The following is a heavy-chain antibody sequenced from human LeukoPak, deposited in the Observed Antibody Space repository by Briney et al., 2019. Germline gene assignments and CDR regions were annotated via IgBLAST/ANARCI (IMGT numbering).Heavy chain of an antibody. CDR1: GGSLSGYY. J-gene: IGHJ4*02. D-gene: IGHD5-12*01. CDR2: INHSGST. Sequence: SETLSLTCAVYGGSLSGYYWSWIRQPPGKGLEWIGEINHSGSTNYNPSLKSRVTISVDTSKNQFSLKLSSVTAADTAVYYCARRGWLRPFDYWGQGTLVTVSS. CDR3: ARRGWLRPFDY. V-gene: IGHV4-34*01.